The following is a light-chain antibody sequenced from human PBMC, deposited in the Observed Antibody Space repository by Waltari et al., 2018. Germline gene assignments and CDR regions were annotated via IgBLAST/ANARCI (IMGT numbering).Light chain of an antibody. CDR2: EVN. Sequence: QSALTQPAPVSGSPGQSITISCSGTSSDVGASTLIPWYQQHPGKVPTLMIYEVNKRPSGVSNRFSGSKSDNTASLTISGLQAEDEADYYCCSYAGRSTLVFGGGTKLTVL. CDR1: SSDVGASTL. V-gene: IGLV2-23*02. CDR3: CSYAGRSTLV. J-gene: IGLJ3*02.